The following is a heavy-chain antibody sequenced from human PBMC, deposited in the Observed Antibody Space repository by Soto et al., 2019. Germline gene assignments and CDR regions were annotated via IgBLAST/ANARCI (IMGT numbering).Heavy chain of an antibody. D-gene: IGHD2-8*01. CDR3: ANHTKPTGAGVSGWFDY. CDR2: IYYSGIT. J-gene: IGHJ5*01. V-gene: IGHV4-61*01. Sequence: SETLSLTCTVSGGSVSSGSYYWSWIRQPPGKGLEWIRYIYYSGITNYNPSLKSRFTISIDTSKNQFSLKLSSVTAADTAVYYCANHTKPTGAGVSGWFDYWGQGTLVTVSS. CDR1: GGSVSSGSYY.